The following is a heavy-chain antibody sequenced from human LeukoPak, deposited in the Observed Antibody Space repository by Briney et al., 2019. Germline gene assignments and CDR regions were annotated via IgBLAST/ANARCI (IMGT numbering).Heavy chain of an antibody. CDR2: VYWNDAK. CDR1: GFSLSSPGVG. D-gene: IGHD5-18*01. CDR3: AQKDADTTMVPHY. J-gene: IGHJ4*02. Sequence: SGPTLVNPTQTLTLTCTCSGFSLSSPGVGVGWIRQRPGKALEWLALVYWNDAKRYSPSLRSRLTITKDSTQKQVVLTMTKMDPVDTATYYCAQKDADTTMVPHYWGQGILVTVSS. V-gene: IGHV2-5*01.